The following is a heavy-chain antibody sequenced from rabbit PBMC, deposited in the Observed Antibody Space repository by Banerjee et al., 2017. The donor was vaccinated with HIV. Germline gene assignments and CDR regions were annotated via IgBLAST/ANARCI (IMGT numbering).Heavy chain of an antibody. J-gene: IGHJ4*01. D-gene: IGHD7-1*01. V-gene: IGHV1S45*01. Sequence: QEQLVESGGGLVQPGGSLTLTCTASGFDFSSNAMCWVRQAPGKGLEWIACIYAGSGGSTYYASWAKGRFTISKTSSTTVTLQMTSLTAADTATYFCARGDAGYAGYGYLTGYYFNLWGPGTLVTVS. CDR2: IYAGSGGST. CDR3: ARGDAGYAGYGYLTGYYFNL. CDR1: GFDFSSNA.